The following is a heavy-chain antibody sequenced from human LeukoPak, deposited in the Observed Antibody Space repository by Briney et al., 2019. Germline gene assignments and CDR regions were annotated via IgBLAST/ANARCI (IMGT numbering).Heavy chain of an antibody. V-gene: IGHV4-4*07. CDR1: GGSISSYY. CDR2: IYTSGST. Sequence: SETLSLTCTVSGGSISSYYWSWIRQHAGKGLEWIGRIYTSGSTNYNPSLKSRVTMSVDTSKNQFSLKLSSVTAADTAVYYCARDSTAGYYYYYGMDVWGQGTTVTVSS. J-gene: IGHJ6*02. CDR3: ARDSTAGYYYYYGMDV.